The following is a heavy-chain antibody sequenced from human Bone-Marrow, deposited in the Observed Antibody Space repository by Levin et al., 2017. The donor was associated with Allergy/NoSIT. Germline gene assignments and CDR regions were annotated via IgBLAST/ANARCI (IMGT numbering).Heavy chain of an antibody. D-gene: IGHD5-18*01. Sequence: LSLTCAASGFTFSSYAMHWVRQAPGKGLEWVAVISYDGSNKYYADSVKGRFTISRDNSKNTLYLQMNSLRAEDTAVYYCARDNVDTAMVLYYYYGMDVWGQGTTVTVSS. J-gene: IGHJ6*02. CDR3: ARDNVDTAMVLYYYYGMDV. CDR1: GFTFSSYA. V-gene: IGHV3-30*04. CDR2: ISYDGSNK.